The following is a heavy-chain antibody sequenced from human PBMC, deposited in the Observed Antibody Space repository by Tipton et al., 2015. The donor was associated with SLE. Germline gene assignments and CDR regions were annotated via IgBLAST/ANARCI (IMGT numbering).Heavy chain of an antibody. CDR1: GGSISSGGHY. Sequence: TLSLTCTVSGGSISSGGHYWSWIRQPAGKGLEWIGRIHASGSSGSTEYNPSLKSRVSMSLDTSKNQFSLNLSSVTAVDTAVYFCARGRFLDWSGFDHWGQGLLVTVSS. D-gene: IGHD3/OR15-3a*01. V-gene: IGHV4-61*02. J-gene: IGHJ4*02. CDR3: ARGRFLDWSGFDH. CDR2: IHASGSSGST.